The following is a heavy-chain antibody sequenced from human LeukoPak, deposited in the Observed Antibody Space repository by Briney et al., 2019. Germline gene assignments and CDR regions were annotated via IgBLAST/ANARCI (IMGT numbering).Heavy chain of an antibody. CDR2: IKSKADGETI. CDR1: GFTFTNAW. J-gene: IGHJ4*02. V-gene: IGHV3-15*07. D-gene: IGHD1-20*01. Sequence: PGGSLRLSCAASGFTFTNAWMNWVRQAPGKGLEWVGRIKSKADGETIDYAAPVKGRFSFSRDDSKNMLYLQMNSLKSEDTAVYYCSTLTSRGLSDSWGQGTLVTVSS. CDR3: STLTSRGLSDS.